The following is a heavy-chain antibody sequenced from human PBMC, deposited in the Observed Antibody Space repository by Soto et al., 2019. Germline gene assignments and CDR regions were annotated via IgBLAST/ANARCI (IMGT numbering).Heavy chain of an antibody. V-gene: IGHV1-69*13. CDR3: ARVTSMVRGVIDNWLDP. J-gene: IGHJ5*02. Sequence: SVKVSCKASGGTFSSYAIHWVRQAPGQGLEWMGGIIPMYGPAKYAQRFQGRVTITADESTTTVYMELTSLTSQDTAVYYCARVTSMVRGVIDNWLDPWGHGTMVTVSS. CDR1: GGTFSSYA. D-gene: IGHD3-10*01. CDR2: IIPMYGPA.